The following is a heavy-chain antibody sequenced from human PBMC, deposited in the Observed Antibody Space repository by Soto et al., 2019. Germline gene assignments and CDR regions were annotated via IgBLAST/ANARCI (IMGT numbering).Heavy chain of an antibody. D-gene: IGHD3-3*01. CDR2: ISSSSSYI. V-gene: IGHV3-21*01. Sequence: EVQLVESGGGLVKPGGSLRLSCAASGFTFSSYSMNWVRQAPGKGLEWVSSISSSSSYIYYADSVKGRFTISRDNAKNSLYLQMNSLRAEDTAVYYCERVQQTDFWSGYGFDYWGQGTLVTVSS. CDR1: GFTFSSYS. J-gene: IGHJ4*02. CDR3: ERVQQTDFWSGYGFDY.